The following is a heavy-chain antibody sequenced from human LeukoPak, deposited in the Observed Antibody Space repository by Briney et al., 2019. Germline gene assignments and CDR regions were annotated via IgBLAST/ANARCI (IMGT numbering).Heavy chain of an antibody. CDR3: ARVGQWQYYFDY. Sequence: SETLSLTCTVSGDSFRRHYWSWVRQPPGKALEWIGCMFYSGSTNYNPSPKSRVTISVDTSKNQFSLKLNSVTAADTAMYYCARVGQWQYYFDYWGQGTQVTVSS. V-gene: IGHV4-59*11. D-gene: IGHD6-19*01. CDR1: GDSFRRHY. J-gene: IGHJ4*02. CDR2: MFYSGST.